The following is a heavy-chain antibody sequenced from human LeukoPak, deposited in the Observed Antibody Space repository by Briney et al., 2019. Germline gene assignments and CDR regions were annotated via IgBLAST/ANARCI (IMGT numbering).Heavy chain of an antibody. CDR3: AKEGAVVTANYYYYYYMDV. D-gene: IGHD2-21*02. V-gene: IGHV3-30*02. CDR1: GLTFSIYG. Sequence: GGSLRLSRAVSGLTFSIYGMHWVRQAPGKGLGWVAFIRYDGSNKYYADSVKGRFTISRDNSKNTLYLQMNSLRAEDTAVYYCAKEGAVVTANYYYYYYMDVWGKGTTVTISS. CDR2: IRYDGSNK. J-gene: IGHJ6*03.